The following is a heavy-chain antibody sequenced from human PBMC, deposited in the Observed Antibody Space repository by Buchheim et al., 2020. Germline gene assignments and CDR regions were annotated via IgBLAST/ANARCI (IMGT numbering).Heavy chain of an antibody. CDR2: IVGSGSTT. D-gene: IGHD3-22*01. CDR3: AKTLRGSYYYDATGYSSDS. CDR1: GFTFPSYA. J-gene: IGHJ5*02. Sequence: EVQLVESGGHFVQPGGSLRLSCAASGFTFPSYAMIWVRQAPGKGLEWVSAIVGSGSTTSYADSVRGRFNISRDNCKDTLYLQMNSLRVEDTARYFCAKTLRGSYYYDATGYSSDSLGQGTL. V-gene: IGHV3-23*04.